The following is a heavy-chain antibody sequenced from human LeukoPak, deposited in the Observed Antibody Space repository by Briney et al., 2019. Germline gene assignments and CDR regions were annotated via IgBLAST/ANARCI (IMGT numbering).Heavy chain of an antibody. CDR3: ATALLWEGTDY. CDR1: GYTFTGYY. J-gene: IGHJ4*02. D-gene: IGHD1-26*01. Sequence: ASVKVSCKASGYTFTGYYMHWVRQAPGKGLEWMGGFDPEDGETIYAQKFQGRVTMTEDTSTDTAYMELSSLRSEDTAVYYCATALLWEGTDYWGQGTLVTVSS. CDR2: FDPEDGET. V-gene: IGHV1-24*01.